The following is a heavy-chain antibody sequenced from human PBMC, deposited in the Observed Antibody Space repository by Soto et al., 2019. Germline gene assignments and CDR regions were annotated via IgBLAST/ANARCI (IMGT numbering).Heavy chain of an antibody. Sequence: GGSMILSCASSEGTFSSYAMSLVRPAHGKGVEWVSAISGSGGSTYYADSVKGRFTISRDNSKNTLYLQMNSPRAEDTAVYYCAKDQRYGSGGSCYRAIGTIFDYWGQGPLVTCSS. J-gene: IGHJ4*02. D-gene: IGHD2-15*01. CDR1: EGTFSSYA. V-gene: IGHV3-23*01. CDR2: ISGSGGST. CDR3: AKDQRYGSGGSCYRAIGTIFDY.